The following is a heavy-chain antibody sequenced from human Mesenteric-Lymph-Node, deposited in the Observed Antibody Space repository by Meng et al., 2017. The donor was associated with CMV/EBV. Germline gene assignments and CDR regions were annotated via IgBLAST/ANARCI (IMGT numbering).Heavy chain of an antibody. D-gene: IGHD3-16*01. CDR1: GFTFDDYG. V-gene: IGHV3-20*04. CDR3: ARGGIEGVFDS. Sequence: GESLKISCAASGFTFDDYGMSWVRQAPGKGLEWVSGINWNGENIAYGDSVRGRFIISRDNAKKSLFLQMNNLRAEDTALYYCARGGIEGVFDSWGQGSLVTVSS. CDR2: INWNGENI. J-gene: IGHJ4*02.